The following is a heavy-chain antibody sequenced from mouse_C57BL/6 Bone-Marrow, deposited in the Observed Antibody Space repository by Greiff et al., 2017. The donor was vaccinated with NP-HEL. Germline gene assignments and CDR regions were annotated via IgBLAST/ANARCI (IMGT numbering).Heavy chain of an antibody. J-gene: IGHJ4*01. D-gene: IGHD2-5*01. CDR3: ARAGRKGYSNYVDYAMDY. CDR1: GYSITSGYY. CDR2: ISYDGSN. V-gene: IGHV3-6*01. Sequence: LMESGPGLVKPSQSLSLTCSVTGYSITSGYYWNWIRQFPGNKLEWMGYISYDGSNNYNPSLKNRISITRDTSKNQFFLKLNSVTTEDTATYYCARAGRKGYSNYVDYAMDYWGQGTSVTVSS.